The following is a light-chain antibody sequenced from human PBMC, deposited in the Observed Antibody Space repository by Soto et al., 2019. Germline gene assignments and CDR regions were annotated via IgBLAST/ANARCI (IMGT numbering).Light chain of an antibody. Sequence: EILLTQSPGTLSLSPGERATLSCMAIQSVSSSYLVLHQQKPGQAPSLLIYAASRRATGIPDRFSGSGSGTDFTLTISRLEPEDFAVYYSQQYGSXPWTCGQGTKV. J-gene: IGKJ1*01. CDR1: QSVSSSY. V-gene: IGKV3-20*01. CDR3: QQYGSXPWT. CDR2: AAS.